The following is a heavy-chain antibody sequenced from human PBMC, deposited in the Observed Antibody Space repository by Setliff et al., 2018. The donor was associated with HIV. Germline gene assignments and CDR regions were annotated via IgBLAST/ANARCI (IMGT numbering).Heavy chain of an antibody. CDR1: GGSISSGDYY. CDR3: ARGYPGIAVAGLSYYYYYYMDV. CDR2: IYYSGST. V-gene: IGHV4-31*03. D-gene: IGHD6-19*01. Sequence: SETLSLTCTVSGGSISSGDYYWNWIRQYPGKGLEWIGYIYYSGSTYYNPSLKSRVTISVDTSKNQFSLQLTSVTAADTAVYYCARGYPGIAVAGLSYYYYYYMDVWGKGTTVTVSS. J-gene: IGHJ6*03.